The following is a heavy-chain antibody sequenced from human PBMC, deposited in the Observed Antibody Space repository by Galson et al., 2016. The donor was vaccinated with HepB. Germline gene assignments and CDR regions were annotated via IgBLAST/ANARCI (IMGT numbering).Heavy chain of an antibody. V-gene: IGHV4-31*03. J-gene: IGHJ4*02. CDR1: GGSISSGGYS. CDR2: IYYSGRT. CDR3: ARVSRDGYNLDY. D-gene: IGHD5-24*01. Sequence: TLSLTCTVSGGSISSGGYSWSWIRQHPGKGLEWIGYIYYSGRTYDNPSLKSRLTISVDTSKNQFSLKLSSVSAADTAAYFCARVSRDGYNLDYWGQGTLVTVSS.